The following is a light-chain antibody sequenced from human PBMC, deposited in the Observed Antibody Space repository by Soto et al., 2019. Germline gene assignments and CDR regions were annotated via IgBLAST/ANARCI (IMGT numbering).Light chain of an antibody. CDR3: QQYDNLPLT. J-gene: IGKJ4*01. V-gene: IGKV1-33*01. CDR2: DAS. Sequence: DIQMTQSPSSLSASVGDRVTITCQACPDFRNYLNWYQQKPGQAPKLLIYDASNLETGVTSRFSGSGSGTDFTFTISSLQPEDIATYYCQQYDNLPLTFGGGTKVEIK. CDR1: PDFRNY.